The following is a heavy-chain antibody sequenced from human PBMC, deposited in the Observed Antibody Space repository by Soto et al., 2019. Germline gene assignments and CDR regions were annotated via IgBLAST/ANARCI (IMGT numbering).Heavy chain of an antibody. CDR2: INAGNGNT. V-gene: IGHV1-3*01. CDR3: AREFDLVRRELGDCYYYGMDV. J-gene: IGHJ6*02. D-gene: IGHD1-7*01. CDR1: GYTFTSYA. Sequence: ASVKVSCKASGYTFTSYAMHWVRQAPGQRLEWMGWINAGNGNTKYSQKFQGRVTITRDTSASTAYMELSSLRSEDTAVYYCAREFDLVRRELGDCYYYGMDVWGQGTTVTVSS.